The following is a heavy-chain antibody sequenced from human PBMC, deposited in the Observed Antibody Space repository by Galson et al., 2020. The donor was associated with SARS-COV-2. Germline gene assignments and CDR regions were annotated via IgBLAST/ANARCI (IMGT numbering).Heavy chain of an antibody. V-gene: IGHV2-70*04. D-gene: IGHD6-25*01. Sequence: SGPTLVKPTQTLTLTCTFSGFSLTTVGMRVSWIRQPPGKALEWLARLDWNDDKMYGTSLKTRLTISKDTSKNLVVLTMTNMDPVDTATYYCARIFSGWGMDVWGQGTTVIVSS. CDR1: GFSLTTVGMR. CDR2: LDWNDDK. J-gene: IGHJ6*02. CDR3: ARIFSGWGMDV.